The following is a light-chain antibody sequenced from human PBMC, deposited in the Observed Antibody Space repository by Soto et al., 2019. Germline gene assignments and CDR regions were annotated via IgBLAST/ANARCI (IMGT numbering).Light chain of an antibody. CDR1: QSLSRW. J-gene: IGKJ1*01. V-gene: IGKV1-5*01. Sequence: DIQMTQSPSTLSASVGDRVTITCRASQSLSRWLAWYQQKPGTAPNLLIYDASILQSGVPSRFSGSGSGTEFTLAISSLEPDDFATYYCQENDGYLGTFGQGTKVEIK. CDR2: DAS. CDR3: QENDGYLGT.